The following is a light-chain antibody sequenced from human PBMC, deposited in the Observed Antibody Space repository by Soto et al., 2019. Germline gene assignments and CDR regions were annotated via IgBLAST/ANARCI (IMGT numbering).Light chain of an antibody. J-gene: IGKJ4*01. CDR1: QSLSSGY. V-gene: IGKV3-20*01. Sequence: ETVLTQSPGTLSLSPGERATLSCRASQSLSSGYLAWYQQRPGQAPSLLISGASSRAPGIPDRFSGTGSGTEFTLTISRLEPEDFAVYYCQQYGGSPLVTFGGGTKVEIK. CDR2: GAS. CDR3: QQYGGSPLVT.